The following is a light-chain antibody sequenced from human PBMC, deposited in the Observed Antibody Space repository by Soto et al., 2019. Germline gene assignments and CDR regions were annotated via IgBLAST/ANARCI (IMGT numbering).Light chain of an antibody. CDR1: SSDVGGYNY. CDR2: EVS. CDR3: SSDAGNDKHV. V-gene: IGLV2-8*01. Sequence: QSVLTQPPSASGSPGQSVTISCTGTSSDVGGYNYVSWYQHHPGKAPKLMIYEVSKRPSGVPDRFSGSKSGNTASLTVSGLQADDEADYYCSSDAGNDKHVFGSGTKVTVL. J-gene: IGLJ1*01.